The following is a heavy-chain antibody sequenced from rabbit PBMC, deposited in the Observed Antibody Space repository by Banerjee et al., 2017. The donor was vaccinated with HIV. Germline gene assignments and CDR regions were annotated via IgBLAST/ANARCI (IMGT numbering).Heavy chain of an antibody. CDR2: IYTGTGSA. V-gene: IGHV1S43*01. J-gene: IGHJ4*01. CDR3: ARDPGAYNDFNL. Sequence: QSLEESGGDLVKPGASLTLTCTASGFSFSSCYMSWVRQAPGKGLEWIGCIYTGTGSAYYASWVSGRFTISRSTSLDTVELSMTSLTAADTATYFCARDPGAYNDFNLWGPGTLVTVS. D-gene: IGHD4-1*01. CDR1: GFSFSSCY.